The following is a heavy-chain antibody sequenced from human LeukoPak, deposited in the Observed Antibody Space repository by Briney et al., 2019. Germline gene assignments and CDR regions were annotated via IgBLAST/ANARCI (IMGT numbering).Heavy chain of an antibody. CDR1: GGSISSYY. CDR3: ARGRQHYYDSSGYQDDAFDI. Sequence: PSETLSLTCTVSGGSISSYYWSWIRQPPGKGLEWIGYIYYSGSTNYNPSLKSRVTISVDTSKNQFSLKLSSVTAADTAVYYCARGRQHYYDSSGYQDDAFDIWGQGTMVTVSS. D-gene: IGHD3-22*01. J-gene: IGHJ3*02. V-gene: IGHV4-59*01. CDR2: IYYSGST.